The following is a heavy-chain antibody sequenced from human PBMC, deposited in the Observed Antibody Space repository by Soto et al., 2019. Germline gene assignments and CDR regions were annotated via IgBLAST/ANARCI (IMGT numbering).Heavy chain of an antibody. J-gene: IGHJ4*02. Sequence: ASVKVSCKASGYTFTSYGISWVRQAPGQGLEWMGWISAYNGNTNYAQKLQGRVTMTTDTSTSTAYMELRSLRSDDTAVYHCASFSKGCSGGSCYWPPTIFDYWGQGTLVTVSS. CDR1: GYTFTSYG. CDR3: ASFSKGCSGGSCYWPPTIFDY. D-gene: IGHD2-15*01. CDR2: ISAYNGNT. V-gene: IGHV1-18*01.